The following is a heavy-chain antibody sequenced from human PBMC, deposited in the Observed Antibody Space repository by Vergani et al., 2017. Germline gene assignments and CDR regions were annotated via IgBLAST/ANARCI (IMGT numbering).Heavy chain of an antibody. J-gene: IGHJ4*02. CDR2: VSGSSATP. V-gene: IGHV3-23*04. CDR3: AKDQGRYCSSTSCYNPGFDY. D-gene: IGHD2-2*02. Sequence: EVQVVESGGGLVQPGGSLRLSCAASGFSFPGYAMSWVRQAPGKGLEWVSSVSGSSATPYYADSVKGRFIISRDNSKNTLHLQMNSLRADDTAVYYCAKDQGRYCSSTSCYNPGFDYWGQGTLVTVSS. CDR1: GFSFPGYA.